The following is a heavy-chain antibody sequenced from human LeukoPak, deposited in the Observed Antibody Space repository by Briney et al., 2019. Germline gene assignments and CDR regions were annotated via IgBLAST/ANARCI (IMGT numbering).Heavy chain of an antibody. CDR3: AREGFGELLGVHDY. Sequence: GASVKVSCKASGYTFTNYGIIWVRQAPGQGLEWMGWITTYSGNTHYAQKFQGRITMTTDTSTNTAYMELRSLRSDDTAVYYCAREGFGELLGVHDYWGQGTLVTVSS. CDR1: GYTFTNYG. CDR2: ITTYSGNT. D-gene: IGHD3-10*01. V-gene: IGHV1-18*01. J-gene: IGHJ4*02.